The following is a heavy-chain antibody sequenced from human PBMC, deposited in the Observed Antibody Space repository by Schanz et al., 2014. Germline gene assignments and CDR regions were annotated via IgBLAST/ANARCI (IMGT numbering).Heavy chain of an antibody. CDR3: ARGGSVATIAPYTWFDP. D-gene: IGHD5-12*01. CDR1: GGSISSGGYY. Sequence: QVQLQESGPGLVKPSQTLSLTCTVSGGSISSGGYYWSWIRQHPGKGLEWIGYIYYSGSTYYNPSRRSRVTIPIDTSNNQFPLKLNSVTAADTAVYYCARGGSVATIAPYTWFDPWGQGTLVTVSS. J-gene: IGHJ5*02. V-gene: IGHV4-31*03. CDR2: IYYSGST.